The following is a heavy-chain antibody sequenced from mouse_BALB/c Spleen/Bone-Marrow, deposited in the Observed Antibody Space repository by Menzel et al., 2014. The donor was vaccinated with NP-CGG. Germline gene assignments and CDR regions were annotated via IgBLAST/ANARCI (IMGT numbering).Heavy chain of an antibody. Sequence: EVKLQESGAELVKPGASVKLSCTASGFNIKDTYMHWVKQRPEQGLEWIRRIDPANGNTKYDPKFQGKATITADTSSNTAYLQLSSLTSEDTAVYNCARNYGYGKSFAYWGQGTLVTVSA. CDR2: IDPANGNT. V-gene: IGHV14-3*02. J-gene: IGHJ3*01. CDR3: ARNYGYGKSFAY. D-gene: IGHD2-2*01. CDR1: GFNIKDTY.